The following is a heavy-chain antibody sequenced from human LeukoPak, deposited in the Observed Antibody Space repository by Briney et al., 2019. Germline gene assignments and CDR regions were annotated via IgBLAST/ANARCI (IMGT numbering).Heavy chain of an antibody. Sequence: SETLSPACTVSGDSISSGGYYWTWIRQHPGKGLEWIGNIFTSGNTYYNPSLKGRVFTSVDTSKSQFSLRLTSVTAADTAVYYCARATLRGDPFDFWGQGIQVTVSS. CDR3: ARATLRGDPFDF. CDR1: GDSISSGGYY. V-gene: IGHV4-31*03. J-gene: IGHJ4*02. CDR2: IFTSGNT. D-gene: IGHD2-21*02.